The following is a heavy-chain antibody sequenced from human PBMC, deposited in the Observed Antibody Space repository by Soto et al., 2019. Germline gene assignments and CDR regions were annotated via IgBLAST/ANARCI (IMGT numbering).Heavy chain of an antibody. CDR3: ARDQNRLYSSVYYYGMDV. V-gene: IGHV4-31*03. CDR1: GGSISSGGYY. D-gene: IGHD6-19*01. Sequence: PSETLSLTCTVSGGSISSGGYYWSWIRQHPGKGLEWIGEIYHSGSTNYNPSLKSRVTISVDKSKNQFSLKLSSVTAADTAVYYCARDQNRLYSSVYYYGMDVWGQGTTVTVSS. CDR2: IYHSGST. J-gene: IGHJ6*02.